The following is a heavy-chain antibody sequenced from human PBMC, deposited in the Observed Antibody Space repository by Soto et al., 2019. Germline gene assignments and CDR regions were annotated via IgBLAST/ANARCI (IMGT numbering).Heavy chain of an antibody. J-gene: IGHJ4*02. CDR3: ARVSRDYYGSGSRLDY. D-gene: IGHD3-10*01. CDR1: GGSISSYY. CDR2: IYYSGST. Sequence: PSETLSLTCTVSGGSISSYYWSWIRQPPGKGLEWIGYIYYSGSTNYNPSLKSRVTISVDTSKNQFSLKLSSVTAADTAVYYCARVSRDYYGSGSRLDYWGQGTQVTVSS. V-gene: IGHV4-59*01.